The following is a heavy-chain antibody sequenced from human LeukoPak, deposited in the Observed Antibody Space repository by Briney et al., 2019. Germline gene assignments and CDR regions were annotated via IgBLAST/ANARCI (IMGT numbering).Heavy chain of an antibody. Sequence: PGGSLRLSCAASGFTFSSYGMHWVRQAPGKGLEWVAVVWSDGSKKYSADSVKGRITISRDDSKNTLYLQMNSLRAEDTAVYYCARDSLLRYFDWLAAWGQGTLVTVSS. V-gene: IGHV3-33*01. CDR3: ARDSLLRYFDWLAA. CDR1: GFTFSSYG. CDR2: VWSDGSKK. J-gene: IGHJ5*02. D-gene: IGHD3-9*01.